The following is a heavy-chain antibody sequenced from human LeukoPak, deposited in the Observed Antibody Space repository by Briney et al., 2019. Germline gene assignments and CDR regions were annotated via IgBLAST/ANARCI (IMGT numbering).Heavy chain of an antibody. D-gene: IGHD3-3*01. Sequence: SETLSLTCTVSGGSISSSSYYWGWIRQPPGKGLEWLGSCYYSGSTYYNPSLKSRVTISVDTSKNQFSLKLSSGTAADTAVYYCARSLVRGVVIMGGTVDYWGQGTLVTLSS. CDR1: GGSISSSSYY. V-gene: IGHV4-39*01. J-gene: IGHJ4*02. CDR2: CYYSGST. CDR3: ARSLVRGVVIMGGTVDY.